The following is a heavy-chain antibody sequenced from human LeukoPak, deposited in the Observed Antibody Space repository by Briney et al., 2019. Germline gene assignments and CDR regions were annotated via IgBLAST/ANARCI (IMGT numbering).Heavy chain of an antibody. Sequence: ASVKVSCKASGYTFIGYDINWARQAPGQGLEWMGIINPSGGSTSYAQKFQGRVTMTRDTSTSTVYMELSSLRSEDTAVYYCARDLRESYCNGGSCYSNYYYYGMDVWGQGTTVTVSS. CDR2: INPSGGST. V-gene: IGHV1-46*01. CDR3: ARDLRESYCNGGSCYSNYYYYGMDV. J-gene: IGHJ6*02. D-gene: IGHD2-15*01. CDR1: GYTFIGYD.